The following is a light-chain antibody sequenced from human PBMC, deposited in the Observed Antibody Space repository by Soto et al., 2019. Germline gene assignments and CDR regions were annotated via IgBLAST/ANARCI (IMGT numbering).Light chain of an antibody. CDR2: DTS. J-gene: IGKJ4*01. Sequence: EIVMTQFPATLSVSPGGRATLSCRASQSVSSYLAWYQQKPGQAPRLLIYDTSNRATGVPARFSGSGSGTDFTLTISSLQSEDFAVYYCQQYNNWPPITFGGGTKVDIK. CDR3: QQYNNWPPIT. V-gene: IGKV3D-15*01. CDR1: QSVSSY.